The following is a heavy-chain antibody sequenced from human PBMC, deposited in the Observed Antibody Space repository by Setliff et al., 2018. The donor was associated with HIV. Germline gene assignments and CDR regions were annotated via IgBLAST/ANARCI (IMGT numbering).Heavy chain of an antibody. V-gene: IGHV1-69*13. CDR1: GGTFSIFS. Sequence: SGPTLVNPPASVKVSCKTSGGTFSIFSITWVRQAPGQGLEWMGGIIPVFGPPNYAEKFQRRLTITADESTNTAYMELIGLKSEDTAVYYCARDPTGGAARFDYWGQGTLVTVSS. CDR2: IIPVFGPP. J-gene: IGHJ4*02. CDR3: ARDPTGGAARFDY. D-gene: IGHD6-6*01.